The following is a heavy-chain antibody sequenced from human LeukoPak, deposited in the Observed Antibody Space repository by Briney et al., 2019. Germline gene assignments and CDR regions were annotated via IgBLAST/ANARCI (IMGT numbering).Heavy chain of an antibody. CDR2: IIPIFGTA. CDR3: AGVGAVITPYYYYYYYMDV. Sequence: SSVKVSCKASGGTFSSYAISWVRQAPGQGLEWMGGIIPIFGTANYAQKFQGRVTITTDESTSTAYMELSSLRSEDTALYYCAGVGAVITPYYYYYYYMDVWGKGTTVTFSS. CDR1: GGTFSSYA. D-gene: IGHD3-22*01. V-gene: IGHV1-69*05. J-gene: IGHJ6*03.